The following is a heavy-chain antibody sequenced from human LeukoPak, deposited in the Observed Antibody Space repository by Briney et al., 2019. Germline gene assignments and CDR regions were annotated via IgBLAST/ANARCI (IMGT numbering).Heavy chain of an antibody. Sequence: ASVKVSCKASGYTFTGYYMHWVRQAPGQGLEWMGWINPNSGGTTYAQKFQGRVTMTRDTSISTAYMELSRLRSDDTAVYYCARIPYCSSTSCFQYYFDYWGQGTLVTVSS. V-gene: IGHV1-2*02. CDR1: GYTFTGYY. CDR3: ARIPYCSSTSCFQYYFDY. CDR2: INPNSGGT. D-gene: IGHD2-2*01. J-gene: IGHJ4*02.